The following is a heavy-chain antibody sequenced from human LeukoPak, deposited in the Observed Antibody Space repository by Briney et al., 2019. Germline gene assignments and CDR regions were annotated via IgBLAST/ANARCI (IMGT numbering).Heavy chain of an antibody. D-gene: IGHD3-10*01. V-gene: IGHV3-7*01. CDR1: GFTFSSYW. J-gene: IGHJ4*02. Sequence: GGSLRLSCAAYGFTFSSYWMSWVRQAPGKGLEWVANIKQDGSEKYYVDSVKGRFTISRDNAKNSLYLQMNSLRAEDTAVYYCARLHMVRGVTIDYWGQGTLVTVSS. CDR2: IKQDGSEK. CDR3: ARLHMVRGVTIDY.